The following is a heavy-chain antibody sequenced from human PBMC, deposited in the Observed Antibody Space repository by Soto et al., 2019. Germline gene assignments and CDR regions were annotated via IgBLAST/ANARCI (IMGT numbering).Heavy chain of an antibody. CDR3: ACSGIAAAGTEY. J-gene: IGHJ4*02. D-gene: IGHD6-25*01. CDR2: INPSGGGT. Sequence: QVQLVQSGAELKKPGASVRVSCKASGYTFTNFYMHWVRQAPGQGLEWMGIINPSGGGTIYAQKFQDIVRETSDTSTATVYMDLSSLRSDDTAVYYFACSGIAAAGTEYWGQGTLVSVST. CDR1: GYTFTNFY. V-gene: IGHV1-46*01.